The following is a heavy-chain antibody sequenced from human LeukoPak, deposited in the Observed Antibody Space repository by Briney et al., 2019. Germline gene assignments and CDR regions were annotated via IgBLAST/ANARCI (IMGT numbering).Heavy chain of an antibody. J-gene: IGHJ1*01. CDR1: GFTFSSYG. CDR2: IRYDGSNK. Sequence: GGSLRLSCAASGFTFSSYGMHWVRQAPGKGLEWVAFIRYDGSNKYYADSVKGRFTISRDNSKNTLYLQMNSLRAKDTAVYYCAKGGYYDSSGYYFRHWGQGTLVTVSS. V-gene: IGHV3-30*02. CDR3: AKGGYYDSSGYYFRH. D-gene: IGHD3-22*01.